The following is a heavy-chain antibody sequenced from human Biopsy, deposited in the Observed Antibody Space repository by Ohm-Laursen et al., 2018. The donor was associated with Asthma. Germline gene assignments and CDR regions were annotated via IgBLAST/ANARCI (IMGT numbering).Heavy chain of an antibody. J-gene: IGHJ4*02. Sequence: SLRLSCTASGFTFSTYGMHWVRQAPGKGLEWVAVISYDGFNKDYGDSVKGRFTISRDNSKNTLYLQINSLRTEDTAVYYCAKRRGYSGHDNDYWGQGTLVIVSS. V-gene: IGHV3-30*18. D-gene: IGHD5-12*01. CDR3: AKRRGYSGHDNDY. CDR1: GFTFSTYG. CDR2: ISYDGFNK.